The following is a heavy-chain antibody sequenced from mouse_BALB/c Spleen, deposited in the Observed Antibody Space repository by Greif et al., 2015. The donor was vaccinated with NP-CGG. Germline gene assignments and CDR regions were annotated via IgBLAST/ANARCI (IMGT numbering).Heavy chain of an antibody. D-gene: IGHD4-1*01. Sequence: QVQLKESGPELVKPGASVKISCKASGYTYTDYYINWVKQKPGQGLEWIGWIYPGSGNTKYNEKFKGKATLTVDTSSSTAYMQLSSLTSEDTAVYLCARRTGTEAIDYWGQGTSVTVSS. CDR1: GYTYTDYY. CDR3: ARRTGTEAIDY. CDR2: IYPGSGNT. J-gene: IGHJ4*01. V-gene: IGHV1-84*02.